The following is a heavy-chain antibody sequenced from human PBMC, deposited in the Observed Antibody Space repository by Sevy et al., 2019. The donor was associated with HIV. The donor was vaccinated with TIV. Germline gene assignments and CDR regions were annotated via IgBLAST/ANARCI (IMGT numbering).Heavy chain of an antibody. J-gene: IGHJ6*02. CDR3: AKDGCGSCYFRNYYYYGMDV. V-gene: IGHV3-30*02. Sequence: GGSLRLSCAASGFTFSSYGMHWVRQAPGKGLEWVAFIRYDGSNKYYADSVKGRFTISRDNSKNTRYLQMNSLRAEDTAVYYCAKDGCGSCYFRNYYYYGMDVWGQGTTVTVSS. CDR2: IRYDGSNK. CDR1: GFTFSSYG. D-gene: IGHD2-15*01.